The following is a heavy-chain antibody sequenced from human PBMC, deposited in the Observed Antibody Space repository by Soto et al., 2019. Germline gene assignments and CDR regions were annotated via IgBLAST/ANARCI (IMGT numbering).Heavy chain of an antibody. Sequence: EVQLLESGGGLVQPGGSLRLSRAASGFTFSSYAMSWVRQAPGKGLEWVSAISGSGGSTYYADSVKGRFTISRDNSKNTLYRQMNSLRAEDTAVYYCAKDTRSSTTFPRYCSGGSCPKERGYWGQGTLVTVSS. CDR2: ISGSGGST. D-gene: IGHD2-15*01. CDR1: GFTFSSYA. J-gene: IGHJ4*02. V-gene: IGHV3-23*01. CDR3: AKDTRSSTTFPRYCSGGSCPKERGY.